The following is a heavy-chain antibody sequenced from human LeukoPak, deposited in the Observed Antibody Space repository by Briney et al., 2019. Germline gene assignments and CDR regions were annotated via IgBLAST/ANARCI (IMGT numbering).Heavy chain of an antibody. Sequence: GGSLRLSCEVSGFTFNNYIMHWVRQSPGKGLEWVALISSDERHKYYADSVKGRFTISRDNSKNTLYLQMNSLRAEDTAVYYCAKHLWRDLMWIGEGYYFGYWGQGTLVTVSS. V-gene: IGHV3-30-3*02. J-gene: IGHJ4*02. CDR2: ISSDERHK. CDR3: AKHLWRDLMWIGEGYYFGY. CDR1: GFTFNNYI. D-gene: IGHD3-10*01.